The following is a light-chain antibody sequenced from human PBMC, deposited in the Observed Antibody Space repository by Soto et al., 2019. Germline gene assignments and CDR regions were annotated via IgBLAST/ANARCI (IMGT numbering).Light chain of an antibody. V-gene: IGKV1-39*01. CDR2: AAS. CDR1: QTISSW. CDR3: QQSYSTPPT. Sequence: EIQVTQSASTLSGSVGDRVTITGRASQTISSWLAWYQQKPGKAPKLLIYAASSLQSGVPSRFSGSGSGTDFTLTISSLQPEDVATYYCQQSYSTPPTFGQGTKVDIK. J-gene: IGKJ1*01.